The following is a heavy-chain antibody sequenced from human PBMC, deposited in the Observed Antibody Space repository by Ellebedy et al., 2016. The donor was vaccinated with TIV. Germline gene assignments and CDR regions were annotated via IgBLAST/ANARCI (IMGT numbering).Heavy chain of an antibody. Sequence: MPSETLSLTCTVSGGSISYYYWNWVRQPPGEGLEWIGFSHYSGSTHYNPSLASRVTVSVDASKNQFSLKLTSVTAADTAVYYCARWGDYGGNSVHAFDIWGQGTTVTVSS. V-gene: IGHV4-59*01. J-gene: IGHJ3*02. CDR2: SHYSGST. D-gene: IGHD4-23*01. CDR3: ARWGDYGGNSVHAFDI. CDR1: GGSISYYY.